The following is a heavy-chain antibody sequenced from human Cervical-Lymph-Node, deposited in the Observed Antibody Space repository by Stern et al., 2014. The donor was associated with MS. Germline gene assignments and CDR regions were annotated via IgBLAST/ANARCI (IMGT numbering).Heavy chain of an antibody. Sequence: EVQLVESGGGLVQPGGSLRLSCAASGFTFSNYWMNWVRQDPGKGLEWVASVKQDGSEKYYVDSVKGRFTISRDNAKNSLYLQMNSLRVEDTAVYYCARGAAVGFWGQGTLVTVSS. D-gene: IGHD6-19*01. CDR1: GFTFSNYW. V-gene: IGHV3-7*01. CDR3: ARGAAVGF. J-gene: IGHJ4*02. CDR2: VKQDGSEK.